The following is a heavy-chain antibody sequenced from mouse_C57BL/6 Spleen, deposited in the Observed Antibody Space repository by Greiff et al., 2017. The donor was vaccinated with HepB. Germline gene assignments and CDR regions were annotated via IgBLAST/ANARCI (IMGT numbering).Heavy chain of an antibody. CDR1: GFNIKDDY. CDR2: IDPENGDT. D-gene: IGHD3-2*02. V-gene: IGHV14-4*01. J-gene: IGHJ4*01. Sequence: EVQLQQSGAELVRPGASVKLSCTASGFNIKDDYMHWVKQRPEQGLEWIGWIDPENGDTEYASKFQGKATITAETSSNTAYLQLSSLTSEDTAVYYCTPSSGYGAMDYWGQGTSVTVSS. CDR3: TPSSGYGAMDY.